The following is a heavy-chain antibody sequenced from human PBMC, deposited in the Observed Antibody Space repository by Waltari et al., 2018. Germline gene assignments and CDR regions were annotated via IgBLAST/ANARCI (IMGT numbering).Heavy chain of an antibody. V-gene: IGHV4-39*01. CDR3: ARQPLVYYYYMDV. J-gene: IGHJ6*03. CDR1: GGSISRSSYH. D-gene: IGHD1-26*01. CDR2: IYYSGST. Sequence: QLQLHESGPGLVKPSESLSLTCTVPGGSISRSSYHWGWTRQPPGKALESIGSIYYSGSTYYNPSLKCRVTISVETSKNQFSRKLSSVTAADTAVYYCARQPLVYYYYMDVWGKGTTVTVSS.